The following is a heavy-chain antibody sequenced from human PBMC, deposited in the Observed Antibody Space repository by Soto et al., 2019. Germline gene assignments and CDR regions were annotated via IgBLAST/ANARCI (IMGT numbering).Heavy chain of an antibody. CDR3: ARAAYKVLRYFDWLPPYYYGMDV. CDR1: GGSISSGDYY. V-gene: IGHV4-30-4*01. Sequence: SETLSLTCTVSGGSISSGDYYWSWIRQPPGKGLEWIGYIYYSGSTYYNPSLKSRVTISVDTSKNQFSLKLSSVTAADTAVYYCARAAYKVLRYFDWLPPYYYGMDVWGQGTTVTVSS. J-gene: IGHJ6*02. D-gene: IGHD3-9*01. CDR2: IYYSGST.